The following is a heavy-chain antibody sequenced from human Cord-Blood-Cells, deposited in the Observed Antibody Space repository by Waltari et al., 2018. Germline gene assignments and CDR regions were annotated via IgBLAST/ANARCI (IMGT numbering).Heavy chain of an antibody. CDR1: GGPISSGSYY. V-gene: IGHV4-61*09. CDR2: IYTSGST. Sequence: QVQLQESGPGLVKPSQTLSLTCTVSGGPISSGSYYWTWTRRPAGKGLGGFGYIYTSGSTNYNPALKGRVTIAVDTSKNQFSLKLSSVTAADTAVYYCARGGGSGSYYDYWGQGTLVTVSS. CDR3: ARGGGSGSYYDY. J-gene: IGHJ4*02. D-gene: IGHD3-10*01.